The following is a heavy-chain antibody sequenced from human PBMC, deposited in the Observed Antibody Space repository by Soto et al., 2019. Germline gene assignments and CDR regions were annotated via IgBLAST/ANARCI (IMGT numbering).Heavy chain of an antibody. V-gene: IGHV2-70*04. CDR3: TRMFHCSGGTCPFDY. CDR1: GFSLSTSGMR. J-gene: IGHJ4*02. CDR2: IDWDDDK. Sequence: SGPTLVNPTQTLTLTCTFSGFSLSTSGMRVSWIRQPPGKALEWLARIDWDDDKFYNTSLKTRLTISKDSSKNQVVLTMTNMDPVDTATYYCTRMFHCSGGTCPFDYWGQGALVTVSS. D-gene: IGHD2-15*01.